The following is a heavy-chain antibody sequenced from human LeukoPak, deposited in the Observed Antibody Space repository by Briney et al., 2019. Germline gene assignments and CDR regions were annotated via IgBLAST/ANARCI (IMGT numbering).Heavy chain of an antibody. CDR2: ISSSGSVT. CDR3: ARDLDCSGGSCYSY. Sequence: GGSLRLSCAASGFTFSTYEMIRVRQAPGKGLEWVSYISSSGSVTYYADSVRGRFSIYRDNANNSLYLQMNSLRAEDTAVYYCARDLDCSGGSCYSYWGQGTLVTVSS. J-gene: IGHJ4*02. V-gene: IGHV3-48*03. CDR1: GFTFSTYE. D-gene: IGHD2-15*01.